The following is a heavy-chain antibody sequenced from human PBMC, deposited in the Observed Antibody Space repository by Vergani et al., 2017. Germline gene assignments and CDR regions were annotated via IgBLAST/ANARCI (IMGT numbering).Heavy chain of an antibody. J-gene: IGHJ4*02. CDR2: IYSGGST. D-gene: IGHD3-10*01. CDR3: ARARGGAPNFDY. V-gene: IGHV3-66*02. CDR1: GFTFSSYA. Sequence: VQLVESGGGVVQPGRSLRLSCAASGFTFSSYAMHWVRQAPGKGLEWVSVIYSGGSTYYADSVKGRFTISRDNSKNTLYLQMNSLRAEDTAVYYCARARGGAPNFDYWGQGTLVTVSS.